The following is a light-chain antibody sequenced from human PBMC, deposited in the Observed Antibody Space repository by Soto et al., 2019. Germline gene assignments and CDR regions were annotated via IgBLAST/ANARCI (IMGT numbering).Light chain of an antibody. Sequence: QSALTQPASVSGSPGQSITISCTGTSSDVGGYNYVSWYQQHPGKAPKLMIYDVSNRPSGVSNRFSRSKSGNTASLTISGLQAEDEADYYCSSYTSSSIVVFGGGTKLTVL. CDR1: SSDVGGYNY. CDR2: DVS. CDR3: SSYTSSSIVV. V-gene: IGLV2-14*01. J-gene: IGLJ2*01.